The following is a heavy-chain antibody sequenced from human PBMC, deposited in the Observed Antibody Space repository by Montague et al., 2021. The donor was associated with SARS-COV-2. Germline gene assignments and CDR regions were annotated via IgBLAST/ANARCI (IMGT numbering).Heavy chain of an antibody. CDR1: GATISSDY. J-gene: IGHJ4*03. Sequence: SETLSLTCTVSGATISSDYWSWIRQPPGKGLEWIGYMSYSGSATYNPSLESRVAISRDTSKNQFSLTLIPATAADTAIYYCARTSDPSCFDSTGYYGAFDLWGQGTLVTVSS. CDR2: MSYSGSA. CDR3: ARTSDPSCFDSTGYYGAFDL. D-gene: IGHD3-22*01. V-gene: IGHV4-59*01.